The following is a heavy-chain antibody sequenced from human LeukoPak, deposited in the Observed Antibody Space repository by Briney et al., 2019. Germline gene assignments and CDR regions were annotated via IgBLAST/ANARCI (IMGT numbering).Heavy chain of an antibody. J-gene: IGHJ6*02. CDR1: GGSFSGYY. V-gene: IGHV4-34*01. D-gene: IGHD3-3*01. CDR2: INHSGST. CDR3: ARRLRFSTKGMDV. Sequence: PSETLSLTCAVYGGSFSGYYWSWIRQPPGKGLEWIGEINHSGSTNYNPSLKSRVTISVDTSKNQFSLKLSSVTAADTAVYYCARRLRFSTKGMDVWGQGTTVTVSS.